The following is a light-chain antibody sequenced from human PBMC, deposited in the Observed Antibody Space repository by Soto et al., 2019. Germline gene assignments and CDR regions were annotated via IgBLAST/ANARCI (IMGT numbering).Light chain of an antibody. Sequence: EMVLTQSPGTLSLSPGESATLSCRASQSVSNNLAWYQQKPGQAPSLLIFGASSRATGIPDRSSGRGSVTDFTLTITRLEPEDFAVYCCQQYATSPWTFGQGTKVEIK. CDR1: QSVSNN. J-gene: IGKJ1*01. CDR2: GAS. CDR3: QQYATSPWT. V-gene: IGKV3-20*01.